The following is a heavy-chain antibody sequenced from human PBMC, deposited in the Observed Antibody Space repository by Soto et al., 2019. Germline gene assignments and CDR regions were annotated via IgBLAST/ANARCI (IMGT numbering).Heavy chain of an antibody. CDR2: INPNSGGA. J-gene: IGHJ5*02. CDR3: ARGLGGYSGYALGWFDP. CDR1: GYTFTGYY. D-gene: IGHD5-12*01. Sequence: ASVKVSCKASGYTFTGYYMHWVRQAPGQGLEWMGRINPNSGGANYAQKFQGRVTMTADKSMSTAYMELSSLRSEDTAVYYCARGLGGYSGYALGWFDPWGQGTLVTVSS. V-gene: IGHV1-2*02.